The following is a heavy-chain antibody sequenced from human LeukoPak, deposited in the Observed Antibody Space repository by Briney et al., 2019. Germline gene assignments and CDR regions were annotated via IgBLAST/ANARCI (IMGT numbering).Heavy chain of an antibody. V-gene: IGHV4-34*01. CDR1: GGSFSNLY. CDR2: INHRGST. D-gene: IGHD6-13*01. CDR3: ASLILIAAGSDF. J-gene: IGHJ1*01. Sequence: SETLSLTCAVYGGSFSNLYWSWLRQPPGKGLEWIGEINHRGSTTYNPSLKSRVTISIDTSKNQFSLHLTSVTAADTAVYYCASLILIAAGSDFWGQGTLVIVSS.